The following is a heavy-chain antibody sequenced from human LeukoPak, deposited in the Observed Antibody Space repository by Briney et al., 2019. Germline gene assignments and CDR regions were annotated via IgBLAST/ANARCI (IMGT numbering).Heavy chain of an antibody. CDR1: GGSFSNYA. Sequence: SVKVSCKASGGSFSNYAISWVRQAPGQGLEWMGGIIPLFGSPTYAQKFQGRVTITTDESTTTSYMELSSLRSDDTDVFYCARGERHIPIYYWGQGTLVTVSS. V-gene: IGHV1-69*05. J-gene: IGHJ4*02. D-gene: IGHD2-21*01. CDR2: IIPLFGSP. CDR3: ARGERHIPIYY.